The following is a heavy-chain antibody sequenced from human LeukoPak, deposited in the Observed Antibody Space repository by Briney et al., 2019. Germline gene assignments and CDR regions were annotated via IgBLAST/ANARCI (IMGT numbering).Heavy chain of an antibody. J-gene: IGHJ4*02. CDR2: IIPIFGTA. D-gene: IGHD6-25*01. V-gene: IGHV1-69*05. CDR3: ARVGYSSGWYSDY. CDR1: GGTFSSYA. Sequence: SVKVSCKASGGTFSSYAISWVRQAPGQGLEWMGRIIPIFGTANYAQKFQGRVTITTDESTSTAYMELSSLRSEDTAVYYCARVGYSSGWYSDYWGQGTLVTVSS.